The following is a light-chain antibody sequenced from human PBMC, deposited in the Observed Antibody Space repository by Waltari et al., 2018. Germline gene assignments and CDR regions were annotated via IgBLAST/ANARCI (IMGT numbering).Light chain of an antibody. CDR3: QQYSSSPRLT. V-gene: IGKV3-20*01. J-gene: IGKJ4*01. CDR1: QTFSSNY. Sequence: EIVLTQSPGTLSLAPGERATLSCRASQTFSSNYLAWYQQKPGQPPRLLIDGASSRATGIPDRFSGSGSGTDFTLTISRLEPEDFAPYYCQQYSSSPRLTFGGGTKVEVK. CDR2: GAS.